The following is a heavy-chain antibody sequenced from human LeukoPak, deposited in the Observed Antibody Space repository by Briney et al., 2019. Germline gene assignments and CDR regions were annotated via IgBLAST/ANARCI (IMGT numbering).Heavy chain of an antibody. CDR2: INSDGSST. D-gene: IGHD1-26*01. V-gene: IGHV3-74*01. J-gene: IGHJ4*02. Sequence: PGGSLRLSCAASGFTFSSYWMHWVRQAQGKGLVWVSRINSDGSSTSYADSVKGRFTISRDNAKSTLYLQMNSLRAEDTAVYYCARVGRELTIDYWGQGTLVTVCS. CDR3: ARVGRELTIDY. CDR1: GFTFSSYW.